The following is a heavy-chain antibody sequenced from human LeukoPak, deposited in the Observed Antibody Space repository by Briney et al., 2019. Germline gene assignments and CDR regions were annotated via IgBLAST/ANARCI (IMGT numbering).Heavy chain of an antibody. CDR2: ISYDGSNK. J-gene: IGHJ4*02. CDR1: GFTFSSYA. V-gene: IGHV3-30*04. Sequence: GRSLRLSCAASGFTFSSYAMHWVRQAPGKGLEWVAVISYDGSNKYYADSVKGRFTISRDNSKNTLYLQMNSLRAEDTAVYYCASDRWQWLVRYYFDYWGQGTLVTVSS. D-gene: IGHD6-19*01. CDR3: ASDRWQWLVRYYFDY.